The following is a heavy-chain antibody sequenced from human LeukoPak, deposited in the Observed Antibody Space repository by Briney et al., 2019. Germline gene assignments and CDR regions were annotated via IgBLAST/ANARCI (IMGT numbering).Heavy chain of an antibody. CDR2: IKQDGSEK. V-gene: IGHV3-7*03. CDR3: ATAGGGSYYDDAFDI. D-gene: IGHD1-26*01. J-gene: IGHJ3*02. CDR1: GFTFSSYW. Sequence: GGSLRLSCAASGFTFSSYWMSWVRQAPGKGLEWVANIKQDGSEKYYVDSVKGRFTISRDNAKNSLYLQMNSLRAEDTAVYYCATAGGGSYYDDAFDIWGQGTMVTVSS.